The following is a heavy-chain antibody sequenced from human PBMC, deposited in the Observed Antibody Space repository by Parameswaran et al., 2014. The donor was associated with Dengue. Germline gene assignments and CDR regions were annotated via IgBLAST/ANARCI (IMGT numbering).Heavy chain of an antibody. CDR3: VRNGRLSYYYMDV. Sequence: RWIRQPPGKGLEWIGEMYHNGNTNYNPSLKSRVAISVDKSKSQFSLKLTSVTAADTAVYYCVRNGRLSYYYMDVWGKGTTVTVSS. D-gene: IGHD1-1*01. V-gene: IGHV4-4*02. J-gene: IGHJ6*03. CDR2: MYHNGNT.